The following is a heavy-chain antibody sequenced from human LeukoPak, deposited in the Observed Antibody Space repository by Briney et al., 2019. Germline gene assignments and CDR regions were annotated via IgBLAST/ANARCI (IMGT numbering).Heavy chain of an antibody. CDR1: GGSISSSSYY. V-gene: IGHV4-39*07. CDR3: ATLPGGWKAFDI. J-gene: IGHJ3*02. D-gene: IGHD7-27*01. Sequence: TSETLSLTCTVSGGSISSSSYYWGWIRQPPGKGLEWIGSIYYSGSTYYNPSLKSRVTISVDTSKNQFSLKLSSVTDADTAVYYCATLPGGWKAFDIWGQGTMVTVSS. CDR2: IYYSGST.